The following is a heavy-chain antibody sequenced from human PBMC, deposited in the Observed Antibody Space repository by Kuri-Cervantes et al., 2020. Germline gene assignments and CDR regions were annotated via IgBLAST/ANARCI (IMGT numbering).Heavy chain of an antibody. V-gene: IGHV3-7*01. CDR3: AKDWYYYDSSGYYWGLYYYYYGMDV. Sequence: GESLKISCAASGFTFSSYWMSWVRQAPGKGLEWVANIKQAGSEKYYVDSVKGRFTISRDNAKNSLYLQMNSLRAEDTAVYYCAKDWYYYDSSGYYWGLYYYYYGMDVWGQGTTVTVSS. CDR2: IKQAGSEK. CDR1: GFTFSSYW. D-gene: IGHD3-22*01. J-gene: IGHJ6*02.